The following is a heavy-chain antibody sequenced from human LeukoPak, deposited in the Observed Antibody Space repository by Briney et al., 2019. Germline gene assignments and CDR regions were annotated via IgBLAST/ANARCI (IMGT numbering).Heavy chain of an antibody. CDR2: IIPIFGTA. Sequence: SVKVSCKASGGTFSSYAISRVRQAPGQGLEWMGGIIPIFGTANYAQKFQGRVTITADKSTSTAYMELSRLRSEDTAVYYCARDPGFGEKWFEAFDIWGQGTMVTVSS. J-gene: IGHJ3*02. CDR3: ARDPGFGEKWFEAFDI. CDR1: GGTFSSYA. V-gene: IGHV1-69*06. D-gene: IGHD3-10*01.